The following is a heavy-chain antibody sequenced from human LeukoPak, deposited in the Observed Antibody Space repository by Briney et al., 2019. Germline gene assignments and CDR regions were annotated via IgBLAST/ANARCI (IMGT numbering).Heavy chain of an antibody. CDR1: GGSFTFTSHA. J-gene: IGHJ3*01. Sequence: SVKVSCKASGGSFTFTSHAISWVRQAPGQGLEWMGGLIPIHGSANYAQKFQGRLTITSDESTRTVYMELSSLRPEDSAVHYCAGFFYDNSGDAFDLWGQGTMVTVSS. V-gene: IGHV1-69*01. D-gene: IGHD3-22*01. CDR2: LIPIHGSA. CDR3: AGFFYDNSGDAFDL.